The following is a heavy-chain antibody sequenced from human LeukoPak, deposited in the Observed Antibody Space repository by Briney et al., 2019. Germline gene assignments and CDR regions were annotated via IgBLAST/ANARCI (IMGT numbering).Heavy chain of an antibody. Sequence: PGGSLRLSCAASGFTFDDYGMSWVRQAPGKGLEWVSGINWNGGSTGYADSVKGRFTISRDNAKNSLYLRMNSLRAEDTALYYCARVSGIGQQLASAYYFDYWGQGTLVTVSS. CDR3: ARVSGIGQQLASAYYFDY. V-gene: IGHV3-20*04. J-gene: IGHJ4*02. D-gene: IGHD6-13*01. CDR2: INWNGGST. CDR1: GFTFDDYG.